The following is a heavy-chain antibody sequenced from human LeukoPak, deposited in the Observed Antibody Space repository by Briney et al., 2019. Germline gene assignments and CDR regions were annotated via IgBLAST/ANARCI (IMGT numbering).Heavy chain of an antibody. J-gene: IGHJ4*02. CDR2: ISGSGNRT. CDR3: AKDGYYYDSSGYYDY. CDR1: GFTFSSYA. V-gene: IGHV3-23*01. D-gene: IGHD3-22*01. Sequence: GGSLRLSCAASGFTFSSYAMSWVRQAPGKGLEWVSSISGSGNRTYYADSVKGRFTISRDNSKNTLFLQMNSLRAEDTAVYYCAKDGYYYDSSGYYDYWGQGTLVTVSS.